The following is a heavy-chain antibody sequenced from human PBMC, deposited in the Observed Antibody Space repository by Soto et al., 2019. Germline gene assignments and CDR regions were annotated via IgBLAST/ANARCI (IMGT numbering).Heavy chain of an antibody. CDR3: AKDDFTDRGDDYFDY. CDR1: GFTFSSYW. CDR2: IKQDGSEK. V-gene: IGHV3-7*01. J-gene: IGHJ4*02. D-gene: IGHD2-21*02. Sequence: GGSLRLSCAASGFTFSSYWMSWVRQAPGKGLEWVANIKQDGSEKYYVDSVKGRFTISRDNAKNSLYLQMNSLRAEDTAVYYCAKDDFTDRGDDYFDYWGPGTLVTVSS.